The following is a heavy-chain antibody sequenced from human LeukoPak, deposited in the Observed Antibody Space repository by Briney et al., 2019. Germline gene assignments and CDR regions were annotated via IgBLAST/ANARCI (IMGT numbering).Heavy chain of an antibody. CDR2: VSAYNGKT. CDR1: GYTLTELS. CDR3: ARGGTYYPCIDY. V-gene: IGHV1-18*01. J-gene: IGHJ4*02. Sequence: EASVKVSCKVSGYTLTELSMHWVRQAPGQGLEWMGWVSAYNGKTSYVQNFQGRVTMTTDSSTNTAYMDLTSLTSDDTAVYYCARGGTYYPCIDYWGQGTLVTVSS. D-gene: IGHD1-26*01.